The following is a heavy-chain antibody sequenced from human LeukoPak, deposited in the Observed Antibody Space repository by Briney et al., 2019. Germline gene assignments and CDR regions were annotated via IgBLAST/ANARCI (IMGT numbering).Heavy chain of an antibody. CDR3: ARAGSGSGWYFDY. D-gene: IGHD6-19*01. CDR1: GASVSDGNYY. Sequence: SETLSLTCSVSGASVSDGNYYWSWIRQPPGKGPEWIGYMFYSESTKYNPSLKSRVTISVDKSKNQFSLHMSSVTAADTAVYYCARAGSGSGWYFDYWGQGTLVTVSS. CDR2: MFYSEST. V-gene: IGHV4-61*01. J-gene: IGHJ4*02.